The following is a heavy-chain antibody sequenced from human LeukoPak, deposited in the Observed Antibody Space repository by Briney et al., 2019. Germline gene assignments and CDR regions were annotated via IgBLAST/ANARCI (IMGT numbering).Heavy chain of an antibody. Sequence: GESLKISCKGSGYSFTSYWIGWVRQMPGKGLEWMGIIYPGDSDTRYSPSFQGQVTISADKSISTAYLQWSSLKASDTAMYYCARTSLTGLTGTTFFDYWGQGTLVTVSS. CDR2: IYPGDSDT. D-gene: IGHD1-20*01. J-gene: IGHJ4*02. CDR3: ARTSLTGLTGTTFFDY. CDR1: GYSFTSYW. V-gene: IGHV5-51*01.